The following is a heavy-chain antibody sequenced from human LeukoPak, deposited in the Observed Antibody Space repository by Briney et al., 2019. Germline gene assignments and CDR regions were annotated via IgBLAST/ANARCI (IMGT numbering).Heavy chain of an antibody. CDR2: ISYDGSNE. D-gene: IGHD6-13*01. CDR1: GFTFSSYV. Sequence: GGSLRLSCAASGFTFSSYVMHWVRQAPGKGLEWVAIISYDGSNEYYADSVKGRFTISRDNSTNTLYLQMNSLRAADTAVYYCARRKYLRWYAYYYYMDVWGKGTTVTISS. V-gene: IGHV3-30*04. CDR3: ARRKYLRWYAYYYYMDV. J-gene: IGHJ6*03.